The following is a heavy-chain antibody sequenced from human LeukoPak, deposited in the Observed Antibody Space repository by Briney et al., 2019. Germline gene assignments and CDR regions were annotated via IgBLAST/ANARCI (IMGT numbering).Heavy chain of an antibody. Sequence: PGGSLRLSCAASGFTFSSYAMHWVRQAPGKGLEWVAVISYDGSNKYYADSVKGRFTISRDNAKNSLYLQMNSLRAEDTAVYYCARDTPGPNTNDYWGQGTLVTVSS. D-gene: IGHD4/OR15-4a*01. J-gene: IGHJ4*02. CDR3: ARDTPGPNTNDY. CDR1: GFTFSSYA. V-gene: IGHV3-30-3*01. CDR2: ISYDGSNK.